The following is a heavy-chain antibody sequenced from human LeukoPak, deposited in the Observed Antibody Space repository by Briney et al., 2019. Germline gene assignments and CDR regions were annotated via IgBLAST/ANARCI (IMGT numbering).Heavy chain of an antibody. Sequence: GGSLRLSCAASGFTVSSNYMSWVRQAPGKGLEWVSVIYSGGSTYYADSVKGRFTISRDNSKNTLYLQMNSLRAEDTAVYYCAKAWDSSGWYYFDYWGQGTLVTVSS. V-gene: IGHV3-66*01. D-gene: IGHD6-19*01. CDR3: AKAWDSSGWYYFDY. CDR2: IYSGGST. CDR1: GFTVSSNY. J-gene: IGHJ4*02.